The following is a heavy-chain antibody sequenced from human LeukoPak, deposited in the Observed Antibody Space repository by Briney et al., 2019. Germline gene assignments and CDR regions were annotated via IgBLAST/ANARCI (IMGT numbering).Heavy chain of an antibody. Sequence: GASVKVSCKASGYTFTSYDINWVRQATGQGLEWMGWMNPNSGNTGYAQKFQGRVTITRNTSISTAYMELSSLRSEDTAVYYCARVYSYGYYYFDYWGQGTLVTVSS. CDR3: ARVYSYGYYYFDY. CDR1: GYTFTSYD. V-gene: IGHV1-8*03. CDR2: MNPNSGNT. D-gene: IGHD5-18*01. J-gene: IGHJ4*02.